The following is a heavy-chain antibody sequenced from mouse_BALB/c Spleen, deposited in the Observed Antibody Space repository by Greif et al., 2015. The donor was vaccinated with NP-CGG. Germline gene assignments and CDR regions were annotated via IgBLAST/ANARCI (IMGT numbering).Heavy chain of an antibody. J-gene: IGHJ2*01. CDR3: ASPYYGYRINYFDY. V-gene: IGHV14-1*02. Sequence: VQLQQSGAELVRPGALVKLSCKASGFNIKDYYMHWVKQRPEQGLEWIGWIDPENGNTIYDPKFQGKASITADTSSNTAYLQLSSLTSEDTAVYYCASPYYGYRINYFDYWGQGTTLTVSS. D-gene: IGHD1-2*01. CDR1: GFNIKDYY. CDR2: IDPENGNT.